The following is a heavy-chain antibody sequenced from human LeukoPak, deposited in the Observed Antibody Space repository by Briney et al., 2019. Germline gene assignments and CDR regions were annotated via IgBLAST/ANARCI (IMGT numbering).Heavy chain of an antibody. D-gene: IGHD6-19*01. CDR1: GFTFSSYA. J-gene: IGHJ4*02. CDR3: ASLSSGWYNPPDY. Sequence: PGRSLRLSCAASGFTFSSYAMHWVRQAPGKGLEWVAVISYDGSNKYYADSVKGRFTISRDNSKNTLYLQMNSLRAEDTAVYYCASLSSGWYNPPDYWGQGTLVTASS. CDR2: ISYDGSNK. V-gene: IGHV3-30*04.